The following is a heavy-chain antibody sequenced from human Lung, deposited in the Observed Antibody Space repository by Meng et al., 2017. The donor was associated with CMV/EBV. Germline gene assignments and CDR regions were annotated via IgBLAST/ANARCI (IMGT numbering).Heavy chain of an antibody. Sequence: QGRLQEWGPGLGKPSGPLSLTCGVSGGCISSSNWWSWVRQPPGKGLEWIGEIYHSGSTNYNPSLKSRVTISVDKSKNQFSLKLSSVTAADTAVYYCASFPPPGKQWLVTDYWGQGTLVTVSS. CDR2: IYHSGST. V-gene: IGHV4-4*02. CDR1: GGCISSSNW. CDR3: ASFPPPGKQWLVTDY. J-gene: IGHJ4*02. D-gene: IGHD6-19*01.